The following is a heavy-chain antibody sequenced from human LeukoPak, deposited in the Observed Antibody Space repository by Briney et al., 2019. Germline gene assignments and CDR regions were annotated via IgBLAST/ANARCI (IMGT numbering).Heavy chain of an antibody. Sequence: PETLSLTCTVSGGSISSNSYYWGWIRQPPGKGLEWIGRIYYSGSTYYNSSLKSRGIISVDTSKNRFSLKLSSVTAADTAVYYCARHEAYYYDSSGRYYFDYWGQGALVTVSS. D-gene: IGHD3-22*01. CDR3: ARHEAYYYDSSGRYYFDY. V-gene: IGHV4-39*01. CDR2: IYYSGST. J-gene: IGHJ4*02. CDR1: GGSISSNSYY.